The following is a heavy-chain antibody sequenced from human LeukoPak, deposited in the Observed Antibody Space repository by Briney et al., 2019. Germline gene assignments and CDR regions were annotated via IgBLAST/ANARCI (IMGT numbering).Heavy chain of an antibody. CDR2: INPNSGGT. CDR3: ARDVRGSYYYYYYMDV. V-gene: IGHV1-2*02. Sequence: ASVKVSCKASGYTFTGYYMHWVRQAPGQGLEWMGWINPNSGGTNYAQKFQGRVTMTRDTSISTAYMELSRLRSDDTAAYYCARDVRGSYYYYYYMDVWGKGTTVTVSS. D-gene: IGHD1-26*01. J-gene: IGHJ6*03. CDR1: GYTFTGYY.